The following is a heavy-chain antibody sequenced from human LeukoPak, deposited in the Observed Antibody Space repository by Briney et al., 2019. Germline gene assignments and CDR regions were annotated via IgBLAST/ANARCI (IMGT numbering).Heavy chain of an antibody. J-gene: IGHJ4*02. V-gene: IGHV4-34*01. D-gene: IGHD1-14*01. CDR1: GGSFSGYY. CDR3: ARVGKPYYFDY. Sequence: SETLSLTCAVYGGSFSGYYWSWIRQPPGKGLEWIGEINHSGSTNYNPSLKSRVTISVDRSKNQFSLKLSSVTAADTAVYYCARVGKPYYFDYWGQGTLVTVSS. CDR2: INHSGST.